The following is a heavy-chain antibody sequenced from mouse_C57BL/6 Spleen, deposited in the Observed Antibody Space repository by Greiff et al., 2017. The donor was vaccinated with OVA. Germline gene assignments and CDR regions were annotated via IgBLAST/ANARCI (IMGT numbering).Heavy chain of an antibody. CDR3: ARSYGSSSFAY. CDR2: INPSNGGT. Sequence: QVQLQQPGTELVKPGASVKLSCKASGYTFTSYWMHWVNQRPGQGLEWIGNINPSNGGTNYNENFKSKATLTVDESSSTAYLQLSSLTSEDSAVYDCARSYGSSSFAYWGQGTLVTVSA. CDR1: GYTFTSYW. D-gene: IGHD1-1*01. V-gene: IGHV1-53*01. J-gene: IGHJ3*01.